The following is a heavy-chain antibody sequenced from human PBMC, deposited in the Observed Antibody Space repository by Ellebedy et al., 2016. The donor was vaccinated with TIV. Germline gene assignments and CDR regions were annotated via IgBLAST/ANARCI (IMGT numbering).Heavy chain of an antibody. V-gene: IGHV4-34*01. J-gene: IGHJ5*02. D-gene: IGHD4-17*01. CDR3: AREGGIYGDYAQVDP. Sequence: SETLSLTCAVYGGSFSGYYWSWIRQPPGKGLEWIGEINHSGSTNYNPSLKSRVTISVDTSKNQFSLKLSSVTAADTAVYYCAREGGIYGDYAQVDPWGQGTLVTVSS. CDR2: INHSGST. CDR1: GGSFSGYY.